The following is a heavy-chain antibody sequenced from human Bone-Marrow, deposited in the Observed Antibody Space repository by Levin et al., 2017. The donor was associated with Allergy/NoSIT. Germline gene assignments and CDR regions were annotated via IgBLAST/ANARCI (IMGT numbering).Heavy chain of an antibody. CDR1: GGSISSSSYY. J-gene: IGHJ4*02. CDR3: ARDYTYDILTGYYPGGFDY. Sequence: SETLSLTCTVSGGSISSSSYYWGWIRQPPGKGLEWIGSIYYSGSTYYNPSLKIRVTISVDTSKNQFSLKLSSVTAADTAVYYCARDYTYDILTGYYPGGFDYWGQGTLVTVSS. D-gene: IGHD3-9*01. V-gene: IGHV4-39*07. CDR2: IYYSGST.